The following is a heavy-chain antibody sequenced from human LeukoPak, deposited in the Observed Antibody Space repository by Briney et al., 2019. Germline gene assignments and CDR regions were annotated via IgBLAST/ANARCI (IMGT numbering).Heavy chain of an antibody. CDR3: AKDRDGDLFDY. CDR2: ISYDGSNK. D-gene: IGHD7-27*01. J-gene: IGHJ4*02. V-gene: IGHV3-30*18. Sequence: GGSLRLSCAASGFTFSSYGMHWVRQAPGQGLEWVAVISYDGSNKYYADSVKGRFTISRDNSKNTLYLQMNSLRAEDTAVYYCAKDRDGDLFDYWGQGTLVTVSS. CDR1: GFTFSSYG.